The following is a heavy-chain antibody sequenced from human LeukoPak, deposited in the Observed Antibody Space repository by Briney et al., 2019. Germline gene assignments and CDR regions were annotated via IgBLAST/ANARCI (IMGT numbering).Heavy chain of an antibody. CDR3: ARTVGATKGYYYYYYMDV. V-gene: IGHV3-66*01. Sequence: GGSLRLSCAASGFTVSSNYMSWVRQAPGKGLEWVSVIYSGGSTYYADSVKGRFTISRDNSKNTLYLQMNSLRAEDTAVYYCARTVGATKGYYYYYYMDVWGKGTTVTISS. CDR2: IYSGGST. J-gene: IGHJ6*03. D-gene: IGHD1-26*01. CDR1: GFTVSSNY.